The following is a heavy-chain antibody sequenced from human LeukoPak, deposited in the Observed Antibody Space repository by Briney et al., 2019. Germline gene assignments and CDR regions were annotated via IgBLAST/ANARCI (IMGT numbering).Heavy chain of an antibody. CDR1: GYTFTSYG. CDR3: ATDRFRYGDYPSFDY. D-gene: IGHD4-17*01. CDR2: ISAYNGNT. V-gene: IGHV1-18*01. J-gene: IGHJ4*02. Sequence: ASVKVSCKASGYTFTSYGISWVRQAPGQGLEWMGWISAYNGNTNYAQKLQGRVTMTEDTSTDTAYMELSSLRSEDTAVYYCATDRFRYGDYPSFDYWGQGTLVTVSS.